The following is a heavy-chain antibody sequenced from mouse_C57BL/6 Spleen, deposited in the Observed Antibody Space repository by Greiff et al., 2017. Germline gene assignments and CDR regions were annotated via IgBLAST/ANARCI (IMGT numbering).Heavy chain of an antibody. J-gene: IGHJ1*03. D-gene: IGHD1-1*01. CDR3: AGRGLLHSYWYFDV. CDR2: INPNNGGT. V-gene: IGHV1-26*01. Sequence: VQLQQSGPELVKPGASVKLSCKASGYTFTDYYMNWVKQSHGQSLEWIGVINPNNGGTSYNQKFKGKATLTVDKSSSTAYLELRSLTSEDSAVVYYAGRGLLHSYWYFDVWGTGTTVTVSS. CDR1: GYTFTDYY.